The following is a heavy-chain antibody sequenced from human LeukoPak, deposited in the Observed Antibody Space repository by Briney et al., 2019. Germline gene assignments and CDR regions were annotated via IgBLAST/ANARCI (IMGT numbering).Heavy chain of an antibody. J-gene: IGHJ6*03. Sequence: SETLSLTCTVSGGSISSYYWSWIRQPAGKGLDWIGRIYTSGSTNYNPSLKSRVTISVDKSKNQFSLKLSSVTAADTAVYYCARGYCSSTSCLRAGYYYYYYYMDVWGKGTTVTVSS. V-gene: IGHV4-4*07. CDR2: IYTSGST. D-gene: IGHD2-2*01. CDR1: GGSISSYY. CDR3: ARGYCSSTSCLRAGYYYYYYYMDV.